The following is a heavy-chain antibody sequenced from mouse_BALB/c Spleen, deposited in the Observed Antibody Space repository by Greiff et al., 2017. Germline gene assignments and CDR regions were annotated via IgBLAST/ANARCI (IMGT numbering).Heavy chain of an antibody. CDR1: GFAFSSYD. J-gene: IGHJ4*01. CDR3: ARQGDYRYDFYAMDY. D-gene: IGHD2-14*01. Sequence: EVQGVESGGGLVKPGGSLKLSCAASGFAFSSYDMSWVRQTPEKRLEWVAYISSGGGSTYYPDTVKGRFTISRDNAKNTLYLQMSSLKSEDTAMYYCARQGDYRYDFYAMDYWGQGTSVTVSS. CDR2: ISSGGGST. V-gene: IGHV5-12-1*01.